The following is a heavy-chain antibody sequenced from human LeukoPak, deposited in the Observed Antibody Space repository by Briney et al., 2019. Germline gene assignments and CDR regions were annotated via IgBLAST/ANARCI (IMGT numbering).Heavy chain of an antibody. CDR3: ARGLSSGWPYYFNYGMDV. J-gene: IGHJ6*01. V-gene: IGHV1-2*06. CDR2: INPNSGGT. Sequence: ASVKVSCKASGYTFTGYYMHWVRQAPGQGLEWMGRINPNSGGTNYAQKFQGRVTMTRNTSISTAYMELSSLRSEDTAVYYCARGLSSGWPYYFNYGMDVWGQGTTVTVSS. CDR1: GYTFTGYY. D-gene: IGHD6-19*01.